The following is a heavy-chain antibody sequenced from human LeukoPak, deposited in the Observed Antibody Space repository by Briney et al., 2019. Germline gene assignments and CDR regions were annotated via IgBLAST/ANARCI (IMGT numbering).Heavy chain of an antibody. V-gene: IGHV1-2*06. CDR3: ARDLRYCSGGSCYSLNDH. Sequence: ASVKVSCKASGYTFTGYYMHWVRQAPGQGLEWMGRINANSGGTNYAQKFQGRVTMTRDTSISTAYMELSRLRSDDTAVYYCARDLRYCSGGSCYSLNDHWGQGTLVTVSP. CDR2: INANSGGT. J-gene: IGHJ4*02. CDR1: GYTFTGYY. D-gene: IGHD2-15*01.